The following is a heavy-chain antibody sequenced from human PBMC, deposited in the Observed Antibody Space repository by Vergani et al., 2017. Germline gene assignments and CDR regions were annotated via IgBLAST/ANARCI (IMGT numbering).Heavy chain of an antibody. D-gene: IGHD2-8*01. J-gene: IGHJ5*02. CDR3: AGKYAMGRWYWFDP. V-gene: IGHV4-34*08. CDR1: GFTFSSYS. CDR2: INHSGST. Sequence: VQLVESGGGLVQPGRSLRLSCAASGFTFSSYSMNWVRQAPGKGLEWIGEINHSGSTNYNPSLKSRVTISVDTSKNQFSLKLSSVTAADTAVYYCAGKYAMGRWYWFDPWGQGTLVTVSS.